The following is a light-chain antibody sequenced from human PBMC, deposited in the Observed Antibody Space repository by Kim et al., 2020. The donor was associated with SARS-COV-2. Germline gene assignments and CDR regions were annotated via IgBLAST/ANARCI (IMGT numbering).Light chain of an antibody. CDR2: QDH. CDR3: QTWDSTTVI. Sequence: VAPGQTARITCSGEKLGEKYTSWYQHKSGQSPVVVIYQDHKRPSGMTERFSGSSSGNTATLTISGTQPMDEADYYCQTWDSTTVIFGGGTQLTVL. CDR1: KLGEKY. V-gene: IGLV3-1*01. J-gene: IGLJ2*01.